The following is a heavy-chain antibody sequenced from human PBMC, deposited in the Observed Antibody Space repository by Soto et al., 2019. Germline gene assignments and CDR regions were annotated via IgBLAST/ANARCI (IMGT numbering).Heavy chain of an antibody. CDR3: ARDSSIARNWFDP. Sequence: SETLSLTSTVSCGSISSYYWSWIRQPAGKGLEWIGRIYTSGSTNYNPSLKSRVTMSVDTSKNQFSLKLSSVTAADTAVYYCARDSSIARNWFDPRGQGTLVTVSX. V-gene: IGHV4-4*07. CDR2: IYTSGST. D-gene: IGHD6-6*01. J-gene: IGHJ5*02. CDR1: CGSISSYY.